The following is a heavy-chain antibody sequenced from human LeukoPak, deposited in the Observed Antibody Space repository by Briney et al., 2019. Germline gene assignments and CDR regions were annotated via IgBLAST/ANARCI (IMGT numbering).Heavy chain of an antibody. J-gene: IGHJ3*02. CDR3: AVGLTI. V-gene: IGHV3-30-3*01. Sequence: GGSLRLSCAASGFTFSSYAMHWVRQAPGKGLEWVALISNDGTNKYYADSVKGRFTMSRDNSKSTVYLQVNSLRAEDTAVYYCAVGLTIWGQGTMVTVSS. CDR2: ISNDGTNK. D-gene: IGHD1-26*01. CDR1: GFTFSSYA.